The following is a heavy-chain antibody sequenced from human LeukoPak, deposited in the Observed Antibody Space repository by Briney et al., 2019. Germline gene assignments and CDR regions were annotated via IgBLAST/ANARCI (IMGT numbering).Heavy chain of an antibody. CDR3: AREYYDILTGYYRGFDY. CDR1: GGSISSYY. V-gene: IGHV4-4*07. CDR2: IYTSGST. D-gene: IGHD3-9*01. Sequence: PSETLSLTCTVSGGSISSYYWSWIRQPAGKGLEWIGRIYTSGSTNYNPSLKSRVTMSVDTSKNQFSLKLSSVTAADTAVYYCAREYYDILTGYYRGFDYWGQGTLVTVSS. J-gene: IGHJ4*02.